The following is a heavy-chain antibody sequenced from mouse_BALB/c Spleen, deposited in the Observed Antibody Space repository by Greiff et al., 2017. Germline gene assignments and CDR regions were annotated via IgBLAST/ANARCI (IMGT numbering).Heavy chain of an antibody. CDR3: ARDRGDYYGSFDY. Sequence: VQVVESGGGLVQPGGSLKLSCAASGFTFSSYTMSWVRQTPEKRLEWVATISDGGSYTYYPDSVKGRFTISRDNAKNNLYLQMSSLKSEDTAMYYCARDRGDYYGSFDYWGQGTTLTVSS. V-gene: IGHV5-4*02. J-gene: IGHJ2*01. CDR2: ISDGGSYT. D-gene: IGHD1-1*01. CDR1: GFTFSSYT.